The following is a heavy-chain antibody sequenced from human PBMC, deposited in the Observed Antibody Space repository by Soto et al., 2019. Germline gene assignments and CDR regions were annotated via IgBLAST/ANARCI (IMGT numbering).Heavy chain of an antibody. CDR2: IYYSGST. V-gene: IGHV4-30-4*01. CDR3: AREGLRDIVVVPAT. J-gene: IGHJ4*02. D-gene: IGHD2-2*01. CDR1: GGSISSGDYY. Sequence: PSETLSLTXTVSGGSISSGDYYWSWIRQPPGKGLEWIGYIYYSGSTYYNPSLKSRVTISVDTSKNQFSLKLSSVTAADTAVYYCAREGLRDIVVVPATWGQGTLVTVSS.